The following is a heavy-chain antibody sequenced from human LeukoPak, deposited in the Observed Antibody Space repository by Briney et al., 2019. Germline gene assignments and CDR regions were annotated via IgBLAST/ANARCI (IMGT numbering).Heavy chain of an antibody. CDR1: GYTFTGYY. CDR2: INPNSGGT. Sequence: ASVKVSCKASGYTFTGYYMHWVRQAPGQGLEWMGWINPNSGGTNYAQKFQGGVTMTRDTSISTAYMELSRLRSDDTAVYYCARDWKTGTTGSNREYYYYYYGMDVWGQGTTVTVSS. D-gene: IGHD1-7*01. J-gene: IGHJ6*02. V-gene: IGHV1-2*02. CDR3: ARDWKTGTTGSNREYYYYYYGMDV.